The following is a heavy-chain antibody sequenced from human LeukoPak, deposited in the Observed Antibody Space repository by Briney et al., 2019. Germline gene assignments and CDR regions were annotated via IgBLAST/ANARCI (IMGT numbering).Heavy chain of an antibody. CDR1: GFTFCTYA. CDR3: ARTTTPHYYGSGSYALGY. J-gene: IGHJ4*02. CDR2: ISYDESNK. Sequence: GRSLRPSCAASGFTFCTYAMHWVRHGPAKGLERVAVISYDESNKYYADSVKGRFTISRDNSKNTLYLQMSSLSAEDTAVYYCARTTTPHYYGSGSYALGYWGQGTLVTVPS. V-gene: IGHV3-30-3*01. D-gene: IGHD3-10*01.